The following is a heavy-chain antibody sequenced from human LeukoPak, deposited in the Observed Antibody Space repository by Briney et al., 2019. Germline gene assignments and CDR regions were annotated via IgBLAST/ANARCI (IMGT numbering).Heavy chain of an antibody. CDR2: ISGSGGST. CDR3: AKDGKYCSGGSCHYYYYYGMDV. CDR1: VFTFSSYA. J-gene: IGHJ6*02. V-gene: IGHV3-23*01. Sequence: GGSLRLSCAASVFTFSSYAMSWVRQAPGKGLEWVSAISGSGGSTYYADSVKGRFTISRDNSKNTLYLQMNSLRAEDTAVYYCAKDGKYCSGGSCHYYYYYGMDVWGQGTTVTVSS. D-gene: IGHD2-15*01.